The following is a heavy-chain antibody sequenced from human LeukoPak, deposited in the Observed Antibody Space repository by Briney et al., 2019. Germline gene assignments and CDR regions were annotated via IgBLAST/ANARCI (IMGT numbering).Heavy chain of an antibody. CDR2: IDWDDDK. J-gene: IGHJ4*02. D-gene: IGHD2-21*01. Sequence: SGPALVNPTQTPTLTCTFSGFSLSTSGMRVSWIRQPPGKALEWLARIDWDDDKFYSTSLKTRLTISKDASKNQVVLTMTNMDPVDTATYYCARTRANWALVTWGQGTLVTVSS. CDR1: GFSLSTSGMR. CDR3: ARTRANWALVT. V-gene: IGHV2-70*04.